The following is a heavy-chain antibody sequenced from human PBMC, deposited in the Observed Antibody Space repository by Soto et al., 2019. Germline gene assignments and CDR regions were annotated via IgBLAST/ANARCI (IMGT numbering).Heavy chain of an antibody. CDR2: ISAYNGNT. J-gene: IGHJ5*02. D-gene: IGHD3-16*01. CDR3: GKISVLWSLFLSSGDQHAP. CDR1: GYTFTSYC. V-gene: IGHV1-18*04. Sequence: ASVKVSCKASGYTFTSYCISWVRQAPVQGLEWMGWISAYNGNTNYAQKLQGRVTMTTDTSTSTAYMELRSLRPEDTAVYFFGKISVLWSLFLSSGDQHAPGGKGTLVTVSS.